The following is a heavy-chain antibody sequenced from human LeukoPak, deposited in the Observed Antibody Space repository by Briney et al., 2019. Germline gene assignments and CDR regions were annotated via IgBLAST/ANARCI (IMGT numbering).Heavy chain of an antibody. J-gene: IGHJ4*02. V-gene: IGHV4-34*01. CDR2: INHSGST. Sequence: SEALSLTCADYGGSFSGYYWSWIRQPPGRGVEWIGEINHSGSTNYNPFLKSRVTISVDTSKNQFSLKLSSVTAADTAVYYCAISRGYSYGYPFGYWGQGTLVTVSS. CDR3: AISRGYSYGYPFGY. CDR1: GGSFSGYY. D-gene: IGHD5-18*01.